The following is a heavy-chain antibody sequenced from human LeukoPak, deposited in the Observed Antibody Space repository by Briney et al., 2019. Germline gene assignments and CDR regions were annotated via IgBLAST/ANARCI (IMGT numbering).Heavy chain of an antibody. CDR3: ARLSGGSSNTDY. J-gene: IGHJ4*02. CDR2: INPNSGGT. D-gene: IGHD2-15*01. Sequence: ASVKVSCKASGYTFTVYYMHWVRQAPGQGLEGMGWINPNSGGTNYAQKFQGRVTMTRDTSISTAYMELSRLRSDDTAVYYCARLSGGSSNTDYWGQGTLVTVSS. V-gene: IGHV1-2*02. CDR1: GYTFTVYY.